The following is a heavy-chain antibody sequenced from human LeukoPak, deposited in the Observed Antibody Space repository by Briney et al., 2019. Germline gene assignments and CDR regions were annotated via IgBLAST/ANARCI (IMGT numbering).Heavy chain of an antibody. D-gene: IGHD7-27*01. CDR3: AKGTGDLGYYFDR. CDR2: IYHSGST. V-gene: IGHV4-38-2*02. CDR1: GYSISSGYY. J-gene: IGHJ4*02. Sequence: SETLSLTCTVSGYSISSGYYWGWIRQPPGKGLEWIGSIYHSGSTYYNPSLKSRVTISVDTSKNQFSLKLSSVTAADTAIYYCAKGTGDLGYYFDRWGQGTLVTVSS.